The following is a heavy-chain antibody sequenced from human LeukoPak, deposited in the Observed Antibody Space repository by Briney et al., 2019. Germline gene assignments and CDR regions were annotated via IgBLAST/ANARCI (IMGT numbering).Heavy chain of an antibody. J-gene: IGHJ4*02. D-gene: IGHD6-19*01. Sequence: ASVKVSCKASGYTFTNYAIHWVRQAPGQRLEWMGWINAGNGNTKYSQKFQGRVTISRDTSASTAYMELSSLGSEDTAVYYCARDPFKAVISDFDYWGQGTLVTVSS. CDR1: GYTFTNYA. CDR3: ARDPFKAVISDFDY. V-gene: IGHV1-3*01. CDR2: INAGNGNT.